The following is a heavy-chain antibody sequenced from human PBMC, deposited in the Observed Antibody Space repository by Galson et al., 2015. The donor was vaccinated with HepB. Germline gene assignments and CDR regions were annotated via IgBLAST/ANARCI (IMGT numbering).Heavy chain of an antibody. CDR2: ISYDGSNK. V-gene: IGHV3-30*18. D-gene: IGHD2-2*02. CDR1: GLTFSRYG. J-gene: IGHJ4*02. Sequence: SLRLSCAASGLTFSRYGMHWVRQAPGKGLEWVAVISYDGSNKHFADSVKGRFTISRDNSKNTLYLQMNSLRAEDTAVYYCAKDVSYCSSSSCYTPDYWGQGTLVTVSS. CDR3: AKDVSYCSSSSCYTPDY.